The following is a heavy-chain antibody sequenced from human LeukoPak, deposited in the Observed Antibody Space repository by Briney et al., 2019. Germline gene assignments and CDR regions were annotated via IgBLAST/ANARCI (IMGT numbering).Heavy chain of an antibody. Sequence: GGSRRLSCAASGFSFSSYAISWVRQAPGNWLEWVSAISGSGGSTYYADSGKGLSTISRDNSKNTLYLQMNSLSAEETAVYYCAKGLASVPYYYYGMDVWGQGTTVTVSS. CDR2: ISGSGGST. CDR1: GFSFSSYA. J-gene: IGHJ6*02. V-gene: IGHV3-23*01. CDR3: AKGLASVPYYYYGMDV.